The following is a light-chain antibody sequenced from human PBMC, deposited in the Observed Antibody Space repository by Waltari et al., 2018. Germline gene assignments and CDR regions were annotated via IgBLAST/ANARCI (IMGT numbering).Light chain of an antibody. Sequence: SVLTQPPSASGAPGQSVTISCSGSSSNIGSNYVYWYQQLPGTAPKLLIYYSNQRPSGVPDRFSGSKSGTSASLAITALRSEDEADYYCAAWDNSLNSPVFGGGTRLTVL. CDR3: AAWDNSLNSPV. CDR1: SSNIGSNY. CDR2: YSN. J-gene: IGLJ2*01. V-gene: IGLV1-47*02.